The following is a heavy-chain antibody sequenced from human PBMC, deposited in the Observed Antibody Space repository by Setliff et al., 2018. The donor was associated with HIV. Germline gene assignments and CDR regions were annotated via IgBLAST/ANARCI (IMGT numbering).Heavy chain of an antibody. CDR2: IHLSDT. Sequence: SETLSLTCIVSGDSISSDNYSWDWIRQPPGKGLEWIGSIHLSDTYYNPSLKSRVTISVDTSKDQFSLKLTSLTAADTAVYYCARSSMAGFDYWGQGKLVTVSS. D-gene: IGHD6-19*01. CDR3: ARSSMAGFDY. CDR1: GDSISSDNYS. V-gene: IGHV4-39*07. J-gene: IGHJ4*02.